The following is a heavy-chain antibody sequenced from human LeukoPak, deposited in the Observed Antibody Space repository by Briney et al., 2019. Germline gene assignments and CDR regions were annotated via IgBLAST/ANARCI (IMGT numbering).Heavy chain of an antibody. Sequence: ASVKVSCKASGYTFTSYGISWVRQAPGQGLEWMGWISAYNGNTNYAQKLQGRVTMTTDTSTSTAYMELRSLRSDDTAVCYCARGPGGRRGYYPLEDSYYYYYMDVWGKGTTVTVSS. V-gene: IGHV1-18*01. CDR3: ARGPGGRRGYYPLEDSYYYYYMDV. J-gene: IGHJ6*03. D-gene: IGHD3-22*01. CDR1: GYTFTSYG. CDR2: ISAYNGNT.